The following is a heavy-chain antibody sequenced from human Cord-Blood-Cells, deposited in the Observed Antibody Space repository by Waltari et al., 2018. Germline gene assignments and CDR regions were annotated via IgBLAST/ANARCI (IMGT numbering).Heavy chain of an antibody. V-gene: IGHV3-9*03. CDR3: AKDKRPEPNRSSGDFWSGGFDL. Sequence: EVQLVESGGGLVQPGRSLRLSCAASGFTFDDYAMHWVRQAPGQGLEWVSGISWNSGSIGYADSVKGRFTISRDNAKNSLYLQMNSLRAEDMALYYCAKDKRPEPNRSSGDFWSGGFDLWGRGTLVTVSS. D-gene: IGHD3-3*01. CDR1: GFTFDDYA. J-gene: IGHJ2*01. CDR2: ISWNSGSI.